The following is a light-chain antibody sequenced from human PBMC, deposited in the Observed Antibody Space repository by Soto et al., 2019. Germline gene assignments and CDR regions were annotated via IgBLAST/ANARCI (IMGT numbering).Light chain of an antibody. CDR1: QSVSSSY. CDR2: GAS. J-gene: IGKJ4*01. Sequence: EIVLTQSPGTLSLSPGERATLSCRASQSVSSSYLAWYQQKPGQAPRLLIYGASSRATGIPDRFSGSGSGTVFTLTIIILEPEDFAVYYCQQYGSSSLTFGGGTKVDIK. V-gene: IGKV3-20*01. CDR3: QQYGSSSLT.